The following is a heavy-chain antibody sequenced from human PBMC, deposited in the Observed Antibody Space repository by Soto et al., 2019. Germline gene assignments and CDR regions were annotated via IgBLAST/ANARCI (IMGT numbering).Heavy chain of an antibody. CDR1: GFTFSNYA. CDR2: ISGSGGRS. V-gene: IGHV3-23*01. CDR3: AKAYFVWSSEQSYYFDY. Sequence: EVQLLDSGGGLVQPGGSLRLSCAASGFTFSNYAMTWVRQGPGKGLEWVSGISGSGGRSYYADSVKGRFTISRDNSKSTLYLQMNSLRAEDTAVYYCAKAYFVWSSEQSYYFDYWGQGTLVTVSS. D-gene: IGHD3-16*01. J-gene: IGHJ4*02.